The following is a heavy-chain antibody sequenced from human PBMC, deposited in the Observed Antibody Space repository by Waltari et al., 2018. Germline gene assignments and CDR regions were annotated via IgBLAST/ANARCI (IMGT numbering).Heavy chain of an antibody. D-gene: IGHD2-15*01. CDR2: MNPNSGNT. Sequence: QVQLVQSGAEVKKPGASVKVSCKASGYTFTSYDINWVRQATGQGLEWMGWMNPNSGNTGYEQKFQGRVTMTRNTAISTAYIELSSRRSEDTAVYYCARGPFRYCSGGSCYNLDYWGQGTLVTVSS. J-gene: IGHJ4*02. CDR3: ARGPFRYCSGGSCYNLDY. V-gene: IGHV1-8*01. CDR1: GYTFTSYD.